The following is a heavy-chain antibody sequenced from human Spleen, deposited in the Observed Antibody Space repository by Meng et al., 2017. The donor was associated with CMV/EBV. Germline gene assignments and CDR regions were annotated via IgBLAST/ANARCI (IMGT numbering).Heavy chain of an antibody. J-gene: IGHJ6*02. CDR2: ISYDGSDK. CDR1: GFTFRNYA. D-gene: IGHD3-16*02. CDR3: ARDGCRDTGCFYGVDF. V-gene: IGHV3-30*19. Sequence: GESLKISCAASGFTFRNYAVHWVRQAPGKGLEWVAVISYDGSDKYYADSVKGRFTISRDNSKNTLYLQMNSLTAEDTTLYYCARDGCRDTGCFYGVDFWGQGTTVTVSS.